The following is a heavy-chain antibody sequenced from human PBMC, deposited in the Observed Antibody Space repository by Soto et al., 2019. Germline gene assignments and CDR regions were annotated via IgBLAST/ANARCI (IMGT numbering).Heavy chain of an antibody. CDR1: GFTFSSYA. CDR3: ARGGGNSFDS. CDR2: ISYDGSNK. V-gene: IGHV3-30-3*01. D-gene: IGHD2-21*02. J-gene: IGHJ4*02. Sequence: QVQLVESGGGVVQPGRSLRLSCAASGFTFSSYAMHWVRQAPGKGLEWVAVISYDGSNKYYADSVKGRFTISRDNSKNTLYLQMNSLRAEDTAVYYCARGGGNSFDSWGQGTLVTVSS.